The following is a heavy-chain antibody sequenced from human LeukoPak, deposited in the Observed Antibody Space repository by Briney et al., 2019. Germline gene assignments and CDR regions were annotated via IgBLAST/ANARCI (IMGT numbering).Heavy chain of an antibody. CDR3: AKDLSGSFNPLSYYYYYYGMDV. J-gene: IGHJ6*02. CDR2: FSYDGSNK. Sequence: GGSLRLSCAASGFTFSSYGMHWVSQAPGKGLEWVAVFSYDGSNKYYADSVKGRFTISRDNSKNTLYLQMNSLRAEDTAVYYCAKDLSGSFNPLSYYYYYYGMDVWGQGTTVTVSS. V-gene: IGHV3-30*18. D-gene: IGHD1-26*01. CDR1: GFTFSSYG.